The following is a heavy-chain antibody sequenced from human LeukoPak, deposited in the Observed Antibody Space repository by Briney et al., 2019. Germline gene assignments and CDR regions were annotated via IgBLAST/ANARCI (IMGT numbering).Heavy chain of an antibody. CDR2: INKDGGEK. J-gene: IGHJ4*02. V-gene: IGHV3-7*01. CDR1: GFTFSNYW. D-gene: IGHD6-19*01. Sequence: PGGSLRLSCAASGFTFSNYWMTWVRQAPGKGLERVANINKDGGEKYYMESVKGRFTISRDNAKNSLYLQMNSLTVEDTAVYYCARGDSSGWGLDYWGLGTLVTVSS. CDR3: ARGDSSGWGLDY.